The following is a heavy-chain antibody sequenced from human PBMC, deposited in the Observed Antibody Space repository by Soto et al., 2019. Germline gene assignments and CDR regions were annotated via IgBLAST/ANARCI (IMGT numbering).Heavy chain of an antibody. CDR3: ARDQSLLGYCSGGSCYPYYYYYMDV. CDR1: GFTFSSYW. D-gene: IGHD2-15*01. V-gene: IGHV3-7*01. Sequence: GGSLRLSCAASGFTFSSYWMSWVRQAPGKGLEWVANIKQDGSEKYYVDSVKGRFTISRDNAKNSLYLQMNSLRAEDTAVYYCARDQSLLGYCSGGSCYPYYYYYMDVWGKGTTVTVSS. J-gene: IGHJ6*03. CDR2: IKQDGSEK.